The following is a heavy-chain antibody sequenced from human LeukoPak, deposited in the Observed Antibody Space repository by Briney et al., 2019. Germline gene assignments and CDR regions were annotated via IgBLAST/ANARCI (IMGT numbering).Heavy chain of an antibody. Sequence: GASVKVSCKASGYTFTGYYMHWVRQAPGQGLEWMGWINPNSGGTNYAQKFQGRVTMTRDTSISTAYMELSRLRSDDTAVYYCASIFGYCSGGSCYSSVDYWGQGTLVTVSS. CDR1: GYTFTGYY. D-gene: IGHD2-15*01. J-gene: IGHJ4*02. CDR2: INPNSGGT. CDR3: ASIFGYCSGGSCYSSVDY. V-gene: IGHV1-2*02.